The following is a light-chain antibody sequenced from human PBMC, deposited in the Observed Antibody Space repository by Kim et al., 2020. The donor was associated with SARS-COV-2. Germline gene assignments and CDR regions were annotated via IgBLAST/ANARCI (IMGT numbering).Light chain of an antibody. J-gene: IGKJ4*01. Sequence: SPRERAPPPCTASPIVSYTFFAWYHHKPGQSPRLLIHGAFTRATGIPDRFSAIGSGTEFTSTITSLQSEDFAVYYCQQYNHWPLTFGGGTKVDIK. CDR2: GAF. V-gene: IGKV3D-15*01. CDR3: QQYNHWPLT. CDR1: PIVSYT.